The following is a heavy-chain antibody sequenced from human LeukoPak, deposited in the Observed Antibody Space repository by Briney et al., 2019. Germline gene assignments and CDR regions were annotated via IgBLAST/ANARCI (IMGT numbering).Heavy chain of an antibody. CDR1: GFTFSSYW. CDR2: IKQDGSEK. J-gene: IGHJ4*02. V-gene: IGHV3-7*01. Sequence: PGGSLRLSCAASGFTFSSYWMSWVRQAPGKGLEWVANIKQDGSEKYYVDSVKGRFAISRDNAKNSLYLQMNSLRAEDTAVYYCAGDPLTISVPEPYYFDYWGQGTLVTVSS. D-gene: IGHD1-14*01. CDR3: AGDPLTISVPEPYYFDY.